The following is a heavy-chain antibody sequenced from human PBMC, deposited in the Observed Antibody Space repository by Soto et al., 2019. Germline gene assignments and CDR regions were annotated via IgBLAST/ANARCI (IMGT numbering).Heavy chain of an antibody. Sequence: QVQLVQSGAEVKKPGSSVTVSCKASGGTFSSYTISWVRQAPGQGLEWMGGIIPIFGTANYAQKFQGRVTIPADEDTSTAYVELSSLRSDDTDVYYCARGNHRWRQLWYFDLWGRGTLVTVSS. CDR2: IIPIFGTA. CDR1: GGTFSSYT. CDR3: ARGNHRWRQLWYFDL. D-gene: IGHD5-12*01. V-gene: IGHV1-69*12. J-gene: IGHJ2*01.